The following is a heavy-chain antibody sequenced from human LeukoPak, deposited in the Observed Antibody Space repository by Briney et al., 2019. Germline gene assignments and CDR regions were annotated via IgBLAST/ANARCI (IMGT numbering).Heavy chain of an antibody. D-gene: IGHD5-18*01. J-gene: IGHJ4*02. CDR1: GGSISSYY. CDR3: AGDSEYNYGFDY. Sequence: MSSETLSLTCTVSGGSISSYYWSWIRQPPGKGLEWIGYVYYSGSTNYNPSLKSRVTISVDTSKNQFSLKLNSVTAADTAVYYCAGDSEYNYGFDYWGQGTLVTVSS. V-gene: IGHV4-59*01. CDR2: VYYSGST.